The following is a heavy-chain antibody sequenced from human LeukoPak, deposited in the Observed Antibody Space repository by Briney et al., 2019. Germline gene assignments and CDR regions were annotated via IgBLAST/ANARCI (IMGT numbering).Heavy chain of an antibody. CDR3: ARAPFCSSTSCPNVIDY. V-gene: IGHV3-11*01. Sequence: GGSLRLSCAASGFTFSDYYMSWIRQAPGKGLEWVSYISSSGSTIYYADSVKGRFTISRDNAKNSLYLQMNSLRAEDTAVYYYARAPFCSSTSCPNVIDYWGQGTLVTVSS. D-gene: IGHD2-2*01. CDR1: GFTFSDYY. J-gene: IGHJ4*02. CDR2: ISSSGSTI.